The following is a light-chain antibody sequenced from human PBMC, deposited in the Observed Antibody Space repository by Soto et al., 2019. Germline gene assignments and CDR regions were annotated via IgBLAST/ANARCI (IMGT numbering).Light chain of an antibody. V-gene: IGKV3-20*01. CDR2: GAS. Sequence: EIVLTQSPGTLSLSPGERATLSCRASQSVSSSYLAWYQQKPGQAPRLLIYGASSRATGIPDRFSGSGSGTDFTLTISRLEPEDFAVYYCQQYGISPRDTFGGGTKVEIK. J-gene: IGKJ4*01. CDR1: QSVSSSY. CDR3: QQYGISPRDT.